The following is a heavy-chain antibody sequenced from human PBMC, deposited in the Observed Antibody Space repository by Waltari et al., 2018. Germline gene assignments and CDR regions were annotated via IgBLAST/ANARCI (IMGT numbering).Heavy chain of an antibody. D-gene: IGHD1-26*01. CDR3: AGANKWELLAFDY. J-gene: IGHJ4*02. V-gene: IGHV1-2*02. CDR2: INPNSGGT. CDR1: GYTFTGYY. Sequence: QVQLVQSGAEVKKPGASVKVSCKASGYTFTGYYMHWVRQAPGQGLEWMGWINPNSGGTNYAQKWQGRVTMTRDTSISTAYMELSRLRSDDTAVYYCAGANKWELLAFDYWGQGTLVTVSS.